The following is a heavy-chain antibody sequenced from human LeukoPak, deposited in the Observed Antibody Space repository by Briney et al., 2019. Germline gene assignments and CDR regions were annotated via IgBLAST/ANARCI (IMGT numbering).Heavy chain of an antibody. J-gene: IGHJ6*02. CDR1: GFTFSSYA. V-gene: IGHV3-23*01. Sequence: GGSLRLSCAASGFTFSSYAMSWVRQAPGKGLEWVSAISGSGGSTYYADSVKGRFTISRDNSKNTRYLQMNSLRAEDTAVYYCAKDEGRFYYYGMDVWGQGTTVTVSS. CDR3: AKDEGRFYYYGMDV. D-gene: IGHD3-10*01. CDR2: ISGSGGST.